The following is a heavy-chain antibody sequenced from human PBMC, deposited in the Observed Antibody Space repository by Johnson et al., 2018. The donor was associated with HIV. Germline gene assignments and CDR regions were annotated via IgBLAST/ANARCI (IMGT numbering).Heavy chain of an antibody. CDR1: GFTFSNYA. CDR2: IWYDGSNN. J-gene: IGHJ3*02. V-gene: IGHV3-33*08. CDR3: ARDLVDGVIVVFGAFDI. Sequence: QVQLVESGGGVAQPGRSLRLSCTASGFTFSNYAMHWVRQAPGKGLEWVAVIWYDGSNNYYADSVKGLFTISKDNSRNTLFLHMNSLRADDTAVYYCARDLVDGVIVVFGAFDIWGQGTMVTVSS. D-gene: IGHD3-22*01.